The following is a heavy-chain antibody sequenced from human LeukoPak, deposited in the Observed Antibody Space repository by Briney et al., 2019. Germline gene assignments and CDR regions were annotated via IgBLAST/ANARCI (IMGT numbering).Heavy chain of an antibody. J-gene: IGHJ5*02. D-gene: IGHD1-1*01. CDR1: GGSISSSSYY. V-gene: IGHV4-39*07. CDR2: IYYSGST. CDR3: ARIRTTGPRENWFDP. Sequence: PSETLSLTCTVSGGSISSSSYYWGWIRQPPGKGLEWIGSIYYSGSTYYNPSLKSRVTISVDTSKNQFSLKLSSVTAADTAVYYCARIRTTGPRENWFDPWGQGTLVTVSS.